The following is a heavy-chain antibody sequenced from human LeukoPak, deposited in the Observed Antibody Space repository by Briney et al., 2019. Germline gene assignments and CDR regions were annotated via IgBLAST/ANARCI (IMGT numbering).Heavy chain of an antibody. Sequence: GGSLRLSCAASGLTFSSYAMHWVRQAPGKGLEWVAVISYDGSNKYYADSVKGRFTISRDNSKNTLYLQMNSLRAEDTAVYYCAKWGNGLVGATSVPYYYYYMDVWGKGTTVTVSS. D-gene: IGHD1-26*01. CDR2: ISYDGSNK. CDR1: GLTFSSYA. CDR3: AKWGNGLVGATSVPYYYYYMDV. V-gene: IGHV3-30-3*02. J-gene: IGHJ6*03.